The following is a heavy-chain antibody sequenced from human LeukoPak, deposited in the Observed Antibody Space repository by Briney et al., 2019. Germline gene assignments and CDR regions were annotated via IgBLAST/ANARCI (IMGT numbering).Heavy chain of an antibody. D-gene: IGHD5-12*01. CDR3: AGEGIVATID. J-gene: IGHJ4*02. CDR2: IIPIFGTA. V-gene: IGHV1-69*05. Sequence: GASVKLSCKASGGTFSSYAISWVRQAPGQGLEGMGGIIPIFGTANYAQKFQGRVTITTDESTSTAYMELSSLRSEDTAVYYCAGEGIVATIDWGQGTLVTVSS. CDR1: GGTFSSYA.